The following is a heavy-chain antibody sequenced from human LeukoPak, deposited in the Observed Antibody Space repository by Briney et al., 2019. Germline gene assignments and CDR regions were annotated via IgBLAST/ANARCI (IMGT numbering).Heavy chain of an antibody. CDR2: INHGVST. CDR1: GFTFSSYE. CDR3: ARHTLQWLPFDD. J-gene: IGHJ4*02. D-gene: IGHD5-12*01. V-gene: IGHV4-34*01. Sequence: PGGSLRLSCAPSGFTFSSYEMNCVRQSPGKGLGWIGEINHGVSTTYNPTLKSRVTMPVEKPPDQLSLKMTSGTAAATAIYYCARHTLQWLPFDDCVQGTQVTISS.